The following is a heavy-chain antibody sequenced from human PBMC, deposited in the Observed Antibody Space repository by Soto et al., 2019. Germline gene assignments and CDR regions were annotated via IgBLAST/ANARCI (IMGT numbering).Heavy chain of an antibody. CDR3: ARVAQDWYDFWSGPGAFDI. CDR2: MNPNSGNT. D-gene: IGHD3-3*01. Sequence: ASVKVSCKASGYTFTSYDINWVRQATGQGLEWMGWMNPNSGNTGYAQKFQGRVTMTRNTSISTAYMELSSLRSEDTAVYYCARVAQDWYDFWSGPGAFDIWGQGTMVTVS. V-gene: IGHV1-8*01. J-gene: IGHJ3*02. CDR1: GYTFTSYD.